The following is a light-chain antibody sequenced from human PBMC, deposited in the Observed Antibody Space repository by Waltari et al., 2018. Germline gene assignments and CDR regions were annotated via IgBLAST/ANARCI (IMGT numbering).Light chain of an antibody. J-gene: IGKJ4*01. CDR1: QGIGSN. CDR2: RVA. CDR3: QQAYTYPLT. Sequence: DIQMTQSPSSLSASVGDTVTITCQASQGIGSNLNWYQQKPGKGPKFLIYRVASLQSGIPSRFSGSGSGTDFTLTISSLQPEDFATYFCQQAYTYPLTFGGGTKVGIK. V-gene: IGKV1-16*01.